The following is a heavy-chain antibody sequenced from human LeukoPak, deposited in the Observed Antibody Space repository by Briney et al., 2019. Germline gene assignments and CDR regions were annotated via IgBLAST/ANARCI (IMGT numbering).Heavy chain of an antibody. Sequence: PSETLSLTCTVSGGSLSGRSYYWGWIRQPPGKGLGWLGSINYSGSTYYNPSFKSRVTKSVDTSKNQFSLRLSSVTAADTAVYYCARHGWNHDGFDIWGQGTMVAVSS. CDR2: INYSGST. D-gene: IGHD1-14*01. CDR3: ARHGWNHDGFDI. J-gene: IGHJ3*02. V-gene: IGHV4-39*01. CDR1: GGSLSGRSYY.